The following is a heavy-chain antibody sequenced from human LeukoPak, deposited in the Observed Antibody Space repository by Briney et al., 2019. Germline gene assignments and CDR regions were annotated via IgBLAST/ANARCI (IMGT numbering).Heavy chain of an antibody. Sequence: GWSLRLSCAASGFTFSTYAMSWVRQAPGKGMEWVSAISGSGVTTYYADSVKGRFTISRDNSKNTVYLQINSLRAEDTAVYYCALIRGTKYFQYWGQGTLVTVSS. J-gene: IGHJ1*01. CDR1: GFTFSTYA. V-gene: IGHV3-23*01. CDR2: ISGSGVTT. CDR3: ALIRGTKYFQY.